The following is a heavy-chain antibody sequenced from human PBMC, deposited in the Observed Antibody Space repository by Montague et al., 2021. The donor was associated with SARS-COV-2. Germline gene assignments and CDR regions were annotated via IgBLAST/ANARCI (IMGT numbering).Heavy chain of an antibody. CDR1: GVSFGGYY. D-gene: IGHD3-10*01. CDR2: INHSGST. CDR3: ARGRRILLWFGELLSGGDYYGMDV. J-gene: IGHJ6*02. Sequence: SETLSLTCAVYGVSFGGYYWSWIRQPPGKGLEWIGEINHSGSTNYNPSLKSRVTISVDTSKNQFSLKLSSVTAADTAVYYCARGRRILLWFGELLSGGDYYGMDVWGQGTPVTVSS. V-gene: IGHV4-34*01.